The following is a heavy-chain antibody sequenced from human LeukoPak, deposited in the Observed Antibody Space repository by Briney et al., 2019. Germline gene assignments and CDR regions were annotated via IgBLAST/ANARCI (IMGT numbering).Heavy chain of an antibody. Sequence: SETLSLTCTVSGGSISSYYWGWIRQPPGKGLEWIGYIYYSGITNYNPSLKSRVTISVDTSKNQFSLKLSSVTAADTAVYYCARAGGSIAVAGIGWFDPWGQGTLVTVSS. CDR3: ARAGGSIAVAGIGWFDP. CDR2: IYYSGIT. CDR1: GGSISSYY. J-gene: IGHJ5*02. D-gene: IGHD6-19*01. V-gene: IGHV4-59*01.